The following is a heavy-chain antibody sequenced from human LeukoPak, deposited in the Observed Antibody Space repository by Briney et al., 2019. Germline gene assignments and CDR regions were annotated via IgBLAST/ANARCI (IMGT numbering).Heavy chain of an antibody. CDR2: TFHSGSA. J-gene: IGHJ5*02. D-gene: IGHD2/OR15-2a*01. CDR1: GGSISGYY. Sequence: SETLSLTCTVSGGSISGYYWSWIRQTPGKGLEWIGYTFHSGSAKYNPSLESRVTISVDTSNNQFSLILRSVTSADTAVYYCATSLGFFPRFDPWGQGILVTVSS. V-gene: IGHV4-59*01. CDR3: ATSLGFFPRFDP.